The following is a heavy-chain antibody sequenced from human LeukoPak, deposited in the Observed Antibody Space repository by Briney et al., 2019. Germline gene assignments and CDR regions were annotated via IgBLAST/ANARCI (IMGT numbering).Heavy chain of an antibody. Sequence: GGSLRLSCAASGFTVSSNYMSWVRQTPGKGLEWVSSISSSSTYIYYADSVKGRFTISRDNAKNSLYLQMNSLRAEDTAAYYCAREPTAMILWGQGTLVTVSS. CDR1: GFTVSSNY. CDR2: ISSSSTYI. V-gene: IGHV3-21*01. D-gene: IGHD5-18*01. CDR3: AREPTAMIL. J-gene: IGHJ4*02.